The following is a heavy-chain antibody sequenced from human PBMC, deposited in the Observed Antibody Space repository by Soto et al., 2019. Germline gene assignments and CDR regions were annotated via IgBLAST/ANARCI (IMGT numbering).Heavy chain of an antibody. D-gene: IGHD3-10*01. J-gene: IGHJ4*02. Sequence: EVQLVESGGGSVQPGGSLRLSCVASGFRFDDYAMHWVRQRPGKGLEWVSGINWNSDTIGYDDSVKGRFIVSRENAEGSLLLQMSSLRAEDTAIYFCAMSNSNDLYYHFESWGQGTPVTVSS. CDR1: GFRFDDYA. CDR3: AMSNSNDLYYHFES. V-gene: IGHV3-9*01. CDR2: INWNSDTI.